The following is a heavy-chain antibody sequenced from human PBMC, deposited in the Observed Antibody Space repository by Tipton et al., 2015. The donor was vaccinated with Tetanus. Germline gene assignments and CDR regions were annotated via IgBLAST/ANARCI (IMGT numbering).Heavy chain of an antibody. J-gene: IGHJ3*02. D-gene: IGHD2-2*01. CDR2: FYYGGST. CDR1: GVSISNSSHY. Sequence: TLSLTCTVSGVSISNSSHYWGWIRQSPGKGLEWIGSFYYGGSTYYNPSLESRVTISVDTSKNEFSLKLTSVTAADTSLYFCARDIYSNTRAFDIWGQGQWSPSLQ. V-gene: IGHV4-39*02. CDR3: ARDIYSNTRAFDI.